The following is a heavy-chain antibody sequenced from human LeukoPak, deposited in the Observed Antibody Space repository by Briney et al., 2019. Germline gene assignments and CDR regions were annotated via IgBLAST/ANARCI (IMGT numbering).Heavy chain of an antibody. CDR1: GGTFSSYA. CDR2: IIPIFGTA. D-gene: IGHD3-3*01. J-gene: IGHJ4*02. CDR3: ASGVVNDRFDY. V-gene: IGHV1-69*05. Sequence: GASVTVSCKASGGTFSSYAISWVRQAPGQGLEWMGGIIPIFGTANYAQKFQGRVTMTRNTSISTAYMELSSLRSEDTAVYYCASGVVNDRFDYWGQGTLVTVSS.